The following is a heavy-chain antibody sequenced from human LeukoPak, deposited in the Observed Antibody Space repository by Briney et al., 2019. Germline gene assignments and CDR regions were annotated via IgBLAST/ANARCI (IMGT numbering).Heavy chain of an antibody. J-gene: IGHJ4*02. CDR1: GFTFSSYA. CDR3: ARDSSMLRGPLVIYYFDF. Sequence: GGSLRLSCAASGFTFSSYATSWVRQAPGKGLEWVSTISGGGDATYYADSVKGRFTISRDNSKNTLYLQMNSLRVEDTAVYYCARDSSMLRGPLVIYYFDFWGQGTLVTVSS. CDR2: ISGGGDAT. D-gene: IGHD3-10*01. V-gene: IGHV3-23*01.